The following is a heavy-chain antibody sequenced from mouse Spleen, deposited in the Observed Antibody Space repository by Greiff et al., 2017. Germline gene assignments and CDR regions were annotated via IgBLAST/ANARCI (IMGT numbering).Heavy chain of an antibody. D-gene: IGHD4-1*01. CDR2: IDPENGDT. CDR3: TTILGFDY. V-gene: IGHV14-4*01. CDR1: GFNIKDDY. Sequence: VQLKQSGAELVRPGASVKLSCTASGFNIKDDYMHWVKQRPEQGLEWIGWIDPENGDTEYASKFQGKAAITADTSSNTAYLQLSSLTSEDTAVYYCTTILGFDYWGQGTTLTVSS. J-gene: IGHJ2*01.